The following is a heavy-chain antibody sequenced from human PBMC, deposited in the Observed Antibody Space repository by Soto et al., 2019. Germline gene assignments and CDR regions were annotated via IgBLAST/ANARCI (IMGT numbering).Heavy chain of an antibody. D-gene: IGHD6-13*01. J-gene: IGHJ4*02. Sequence: QVQLVESGGGVVQPGRSLRLSCAASGFTFSSYAMHWVRQAPGKGLEWVAVISYDGSNKYYADSVKGRFTISRDNSKNTLYLQMNSLRAEDTAVYYCARGGGGQQLALGNYWGQGTLVTVSS. CDR2: ISYDGSNK. V-gene: IGHV3-30-3*01. CDR3: ARGGGGQQLALGNY. CDR1: GFTFSSYA.